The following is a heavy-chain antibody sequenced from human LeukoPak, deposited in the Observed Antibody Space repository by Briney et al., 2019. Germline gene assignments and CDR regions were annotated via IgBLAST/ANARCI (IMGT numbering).Heavy chain of an antibody. V-gene: IGHV1-69*04. Sequence: ASVSVSCKASGDSFSNYVITWVRQAPGQGLEWRGRIIPVLGVSNFAQKFQGRVTITADKSTNTAHMELRRLECGDTAVYYCTREGVYAADASRYHRDAFDIWGQGTVVIVSS. D-gene: IGHD1-14*01. CDR2: IIPVLGVS. CDR3: TREGVYAADASRYHRDAFDI. J-gene: IGHJ3*02. CDR1: GDSFSNYV.